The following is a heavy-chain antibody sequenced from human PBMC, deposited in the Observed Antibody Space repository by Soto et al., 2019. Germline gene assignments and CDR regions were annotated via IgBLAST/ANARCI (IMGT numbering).Heavy chain of an antibody. V-gene: IGHV4-34*01. CDR3: ARGQCLRVWSEMATMAFPY. J-gene: IGHJ4*02. CDR1: GGTLRGYY. D-gene: IGHD3-10*01. Sequence: PQQTLSHTYAGSGGTLRGYYWRGIRQPPGKGLEWIGEINHSGSTNYNPSLKSRVTISVDTSKNQFSLKLSSVTAADTAVYYCARGQCLRVWSEMATMAFPYSAQGT. CDR2: INHSGST.